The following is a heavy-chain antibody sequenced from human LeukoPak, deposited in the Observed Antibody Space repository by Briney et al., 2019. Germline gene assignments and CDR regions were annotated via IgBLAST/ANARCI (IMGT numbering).Heavy chain of an antibody. Sequence: GGSLRLSCAASGFTFSSSAMSWVRQAPGKGLEWVSGISAAGIINYMDSVKGRFTISRDNSKNTLYLQMTSLRAEDTAMYYCAKRVVGCSSSSCYIALDAWGQGNLVTVSS. V-gene: IGHV3-23*01. D-gene: IGHD2-2*02. CDR1: GFTFSSSA. CDR2: ISAAGII. CDR3: AKRVVGCSSSSCYIALDA. J-gene: IGHJ5*02.